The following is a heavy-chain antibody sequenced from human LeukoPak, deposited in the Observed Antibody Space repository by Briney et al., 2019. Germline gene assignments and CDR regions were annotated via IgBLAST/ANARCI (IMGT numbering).Heavy chain of an antibody. J-gene: IGHJ4*02. CDR1: GGTFSSYG. D-gene: IGHD3-22*01. CDR2: ISAYNGNT. CDR3: ARIQPKWLFPPGPFDY. Sequence: ASVKVSCKASGGTFSSYGISWVRQAPGQGLEWMGWISAYNGNTNYAHKLQGRVTMTTDTSTSTAFMELRSLTSDDTAVYYCARIQPKWLFPPGPFDYWGQGTLVTVSS. V-gene: IGHV1-18*01.